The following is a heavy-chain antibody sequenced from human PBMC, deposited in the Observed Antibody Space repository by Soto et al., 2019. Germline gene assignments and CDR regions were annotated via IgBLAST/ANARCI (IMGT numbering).Heavy chain of an antibody. Sequence: ASVKVSCKASGYTFTSYAMHWVRQAPGQRLEWMGWINAGNGNTKYSQKFQGRVTITRDTSASTAYMELSSLRSEDTAVYYCATLGCSGSSGGSCPFDYWGQGTLVTVSS. V-gene: IGHV1-3*01. J-gene: IGHJ4*02. CDR3: ATLGCSGSSGGSCPFDY. D-gene: IGHD2-15*01. CDR1: GYTFTSYA. CDR2: INAGNGNT.